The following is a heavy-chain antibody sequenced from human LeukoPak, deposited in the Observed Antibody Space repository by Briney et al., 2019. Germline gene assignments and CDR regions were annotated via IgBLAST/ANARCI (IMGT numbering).Heavy chain of an antibody. CDR2: ISSSGSII. Sequence: GGSLRLSCAASGSTFSSYEMNWVRQAPGKGLEWVSYISSSGSIIYHADSVKGRFTISRDNAKNSLYLEMNSLRAEDTAVYYCVASSWAYYFDYWGQGSLVTVSS. V-gene: IGHV3-48*03. J-gene: IGHJ4*02. CDR1: GSTFSSYE. CDR3: VASSWAYYFDY. D-gene: IGHD6-13*01.